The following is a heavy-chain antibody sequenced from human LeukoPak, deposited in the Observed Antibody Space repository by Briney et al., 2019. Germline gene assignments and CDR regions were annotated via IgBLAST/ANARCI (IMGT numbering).Heavy chain of an antibody. D-gene: IGHD2-2*01. CDR3: AMIPYCTTATCYYFDY. Sequence: ASVKVSCKASGYTFTSYGISWVRQAPGQGLEWMGWISAYSGNTNYAQKVQGRVTMTTDTSTSTAYMELRSLRSDDTAVYYCAMIPYCTTATCYYFDYWGQGTLVTVSS. CDR1: GYTFTSYG. V-gene: IGHV1-18*01. J-gene: IGHJ4*02. CDR2: ISAYSGNT.